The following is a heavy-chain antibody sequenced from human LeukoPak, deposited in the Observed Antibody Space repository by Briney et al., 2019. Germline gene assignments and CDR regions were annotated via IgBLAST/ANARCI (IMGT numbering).Heavy chain of an antibody. Sequence: GGSLRLSCAASGFTFSNYAMSWVRQPPGKGLEWVANINQDGSEKYYVDSVKGRFTISRDNAKNSLFLQMNSLRAEDTAVYYCARVTVTGYSDYWGQGTLVTVSS. J-gene: IGHJ4*02. CDR1: GFTFSNYA. CDR2: INQDGSEK. D-gene: IGHD6-19*01. CDR3: ARVTVTGYSDY. V-gene: IGHV3-7*01.